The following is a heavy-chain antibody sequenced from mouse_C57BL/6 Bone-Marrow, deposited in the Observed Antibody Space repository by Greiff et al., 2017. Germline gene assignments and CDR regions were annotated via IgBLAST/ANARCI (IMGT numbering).Heavy chain of an antibody. Sequence: VQLVESGAELARPGASVKLSCKASGYTFTSYGISWVKQRTGQGLEWIGEIYPRSGNTYYNEKFKGKATLTADKSSSTAYMELRSLTSEDSAVYFCATLYYGNYGGFAYWGQGTTLTVSS. D-gene: IGHD2-1*01. V-gene: IGHV1-81*01. CDR2: IYPRSGNT. CDR3: ATLYYGNYGGFAY. J-gene: IGHJ2*01. CDR1: GYTFTSYG.